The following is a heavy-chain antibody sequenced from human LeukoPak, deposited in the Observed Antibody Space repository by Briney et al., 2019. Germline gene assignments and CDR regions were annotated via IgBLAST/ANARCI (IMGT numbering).Heavy chain of an antibody. CDR2: INHSGST. CDR3: ARLRKTSDY. Sequence: GSLRLSCAASGFTFSSYALSWVRPPPGKGLEWIGEINHSGSTNYNPSLKSRVTISVDTSKNQFSLKLSSVTAADTAVYYCARLRKTSDYWGQGTLVTVSS. J-gene: IGHJ4*02. D-gene: IGHD3-3*01. V-gene: IGHV4-34*01. CDR1: GFTFSSYA.